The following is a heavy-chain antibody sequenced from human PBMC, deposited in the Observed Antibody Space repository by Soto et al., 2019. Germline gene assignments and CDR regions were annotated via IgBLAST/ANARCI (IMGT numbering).Heavy chain of an antibody. CDR2: IIPILGIA. CDR1: GGTFSSYT. D-gene: IGHD1-1*01. Sequence: QVQLVQSGAEVKKPGSLVKVSCKASGGTFSSYTISWVRQAPGQGLEWMGRIIPILGIANYAQKFQGRVTITADKSTSTAYMELSSLRSEDTAVYYCARESALTGTIDYWGQGTLVTVSS. CDR3: ARESALTGTIDY. V-gene: IGHV1-69*08. J-gene: IGHJ4*02.